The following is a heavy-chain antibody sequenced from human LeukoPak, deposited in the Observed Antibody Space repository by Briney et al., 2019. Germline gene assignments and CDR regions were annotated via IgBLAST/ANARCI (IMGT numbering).Heavy chain of an antibody. Sequence: GGSLRLSCAASGFTFSNYAMSWVRQAPGKGLEWVSGISGSGGSTYYADSVKGRFTMSRDNSKNTLYLQMNSLRAEDTAMYYCAKNSGRNSFDYWGQGTLVTVSS. J-gene: IGHJ4*02. CDR3: AKNSGRNSFDY. D-gene: IGHD1-26*01. CDR2: ISGSGGST. CDR1: GFTFSNYA. V-gene: IGHV3-23*01.